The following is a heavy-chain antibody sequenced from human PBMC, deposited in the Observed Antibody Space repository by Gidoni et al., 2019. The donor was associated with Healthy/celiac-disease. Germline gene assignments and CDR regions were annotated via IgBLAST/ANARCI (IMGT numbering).Heavy chain of an antibody. Sequence: QVQLVQSGAEVKKPGASVKVSCKASGYTFTSYSMHWVRQAPGQGLEWMGIINPSGGSTSYAQKFQGRVTMTRDTSTSTVYMELSSLRSEDTAVYYCAREKGVAINLYYYYYGMDVWGQGTTVTVSS. J-gene: IGHJ6*02. CDR3: AREKGVAINLYYYYYGMDV. CDR2: INPSGGST. D-gene: IGHD3-3*01. V-gene: IGHV1-46*01. CDR1: GYTFTSYS.